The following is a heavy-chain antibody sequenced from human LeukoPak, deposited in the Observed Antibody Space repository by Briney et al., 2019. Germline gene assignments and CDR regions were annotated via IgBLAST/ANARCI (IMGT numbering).Heavy chain of an antibody. CDR2: ISWNSGSI. D-gene: IGHD3-16*02. CDR3: AKGRLRLGELSFSIFDY. J-gene: IGHJ4*02. CDR1: GFTFDDYA. Sequence: AGGSLRLSCAASGFTFDDYAMHWVRQAPGKGLEWVSGISWNSGSIGYADSVKGRFTISRDNAKNSLYLQMNSLRAEDTALYYCAKGRLRLGELSFSIFDYWGQGTLVTVSS. V-gene: IGHV3-9*01.